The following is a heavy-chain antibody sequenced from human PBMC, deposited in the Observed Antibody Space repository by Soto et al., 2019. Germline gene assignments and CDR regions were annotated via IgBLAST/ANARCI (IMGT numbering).Heavy chain of an antibody. CDR3: AGPHDRAGLGT. CDR1: ESTFSTYL. Sequence: ASGKVSCKASESTFSTYLVHWVRQVHGQGLEWMGWHNGYNGQTEYSQKFQGRVTITRDTSAKTAYLELRSLTSEDTAVYYCAGPHDRAGLGTWGQGTLVTVSS. V-gene: IGHV1-3*01. J-gene: IGHJ5*02. D-gene: IGHD1-1*01. CDR2: HNGYNGQT.